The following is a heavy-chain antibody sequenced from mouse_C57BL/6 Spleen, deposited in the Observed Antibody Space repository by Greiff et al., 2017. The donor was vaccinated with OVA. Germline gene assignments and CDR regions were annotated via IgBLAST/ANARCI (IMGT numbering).Heavy chain of an antibody. D-gene: IGHD2-5*01. V-gene: IGHV14-1*01. CDR2: IDPEDGDT. J-gene: IGHJ3*01. CDR3: TTYYSNYDY. CDR1: GFNIKDYY. Sequence: VQLKQSGAELVRPGASVKLSCTASGFNIKDYYMHWVKQRPEPGLEWIGRIDPEDGDTEYAPKFQGKATMTADTSSNTAYLQLSSLTAEDTAVYYCTTYYSNYDYWGQGTLVTVSA.